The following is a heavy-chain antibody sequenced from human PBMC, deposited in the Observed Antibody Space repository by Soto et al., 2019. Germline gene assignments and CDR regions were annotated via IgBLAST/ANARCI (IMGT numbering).Heavy chain of an antibody. J-gene: IGHJ6*02. V-gene: IGHV1-2*04. D-gene: IGHD6-19*01. CDR2: NNPNCGGT. Sequence: QVQLVQSGAEVKKPGASVKVSCKASGYTFTGYYMHWVRQAPGQGLEWMGWNNPNCGGTNYAQKFQGWVTMTRDTSISTDYMELSRLRSDDTAVYYCARGGAVAGTVHYYYGMDVWGQGTTVTVSS. CDR3: ARGGAVAGTVHYYYGMDV. CDR1: GYTFTGYY.